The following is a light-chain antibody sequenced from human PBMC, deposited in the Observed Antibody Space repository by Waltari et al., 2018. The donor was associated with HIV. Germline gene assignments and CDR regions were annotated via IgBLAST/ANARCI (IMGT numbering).Light chain of an antibody. Sequence: QSALTQPPSASGSPGQSVTLSCTGKTSDVGAYNYVSWYQQHPGKAPKLMIYEVFTRPSGVPDRFSGSKSGNTASLTVSGLQAEDEADYYCMIWHNSVWVFGGGTKLTVL. J-gene: IGLJ3*02. CDR2: EVF. CDR3: MIWHNSVWV. V-gene: IGLV2-8*01. CDR1: TSDVGAYNY.